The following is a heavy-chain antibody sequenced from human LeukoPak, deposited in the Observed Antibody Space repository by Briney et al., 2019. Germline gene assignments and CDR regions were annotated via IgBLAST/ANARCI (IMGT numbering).Heavy chain of an antibody. V-gene: IGHV4-59*01. J-gene: IGHJ4*02. CDR1: GGSINSYF. CDR3: ASELKVGNTGYYFDY. CDR2: ISYSGST. Sequence: SETLSLTCTVSGGSINSYFWSWIRQPPRKGLEWIGYISYSGSTNYNPSLKSRVTISLDTSKNQFSLKLNSVTAADAAVYYCASELKVGNTGYYFDYWGQGALVTVSS. D-gene: IGHD2/OR15-2a*01.